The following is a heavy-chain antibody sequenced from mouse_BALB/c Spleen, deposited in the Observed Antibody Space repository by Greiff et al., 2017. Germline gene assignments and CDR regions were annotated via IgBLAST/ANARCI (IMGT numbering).Heavy chain of an antibody. CDR3: ARDNYEGYYAMDY. J-gene: IGHJ4*01. CDR1: GFSLTGYG. Sequence: VQLVESGPGLVAPSQSLSITCTVSGFSLTGYGVNWVRQPPGKGLEWLGMIWGDGSTDYNSALKSRLSISKDNSKSQVFLKMNSLQTDDTARYYCARDNYEGYYAMDYWGQGTSVTVSS. D-gene: IGHD2-1*01. V-gene: IGHV2-6-7*01. CDR2: IWGDGST.